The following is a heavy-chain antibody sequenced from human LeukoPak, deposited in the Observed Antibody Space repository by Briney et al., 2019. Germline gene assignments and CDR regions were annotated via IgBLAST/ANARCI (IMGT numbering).Heavy chain of an antibody. CDR3: ASLPSPSSSGY. Sequence: GGSLRLSCAASGLTLSNYEMNWVRQAPGKGLEWVSYISSSGSTIYYADSVKGRFTISRDNAKNSLYLQMNSLRAEDTAVYYCASLPSPSSSGYWGQGTLVTVSS. D-gene: IGHD6-19*01. CDR2: ISSSGSTI. J-gene: IGHJ4*02. V-gene: IGHV3-48*03. CDR1: GLTLSNYE.